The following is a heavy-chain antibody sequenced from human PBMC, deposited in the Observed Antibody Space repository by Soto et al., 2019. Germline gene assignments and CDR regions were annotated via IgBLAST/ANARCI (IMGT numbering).Heavy chain of an antibody. CDR2: TKRDASET. D-gene: IGHD4-17*01. V-gene: IGHV3-7*01. Sequence: GGSLRLSCEGTGFNFSSYWMHWVRQAPGKGLEWVANTKRDASETYYADSVKGRFTVSRDNARNSLYLQMNSLRVEDTAVYYCARPPVKGIHVWGQGTTVTVSS. J-gene: IGHJ6*02. CDR1: GFNFSSYW. CDR3: ARPPVKGIHV.